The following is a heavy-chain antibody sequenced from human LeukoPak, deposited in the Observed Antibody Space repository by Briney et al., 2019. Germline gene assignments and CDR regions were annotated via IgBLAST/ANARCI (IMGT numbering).Heavy chain of an antibody. J-gene: IGHJ5*02. CDR3: ARHGRQWLANWFDP. D-gene: IGHD6-19*01. CDR1: GGSISSSSYY. Sequence: SETLSLTCTVSGGSISSSSYYWGWIRQPPGKGLVWIGNIYYSGSTYYNPSLKSPVTISVDTSKNQFSLKLSSVTAADTAAYYCARHGRQWLANWFDPWDQGALVTVSS. V-gene: IGHV4-39*01. CDR2: IYYSGST.